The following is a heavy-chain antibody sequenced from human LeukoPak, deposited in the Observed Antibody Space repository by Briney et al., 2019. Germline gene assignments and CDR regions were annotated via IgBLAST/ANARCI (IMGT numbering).Heavy chain of an antibody. CDR3: ANGRYNDILIGRPY. Sequence: PGRSLRLSCAASGFTFSSYGMHWVRQAPGKGLEWVAVISYDGSNKYYADSVKGRFTISRDNSKNTLYLQMSSLRAEDTAVYYCANGRYNDILIGRPYWGQGTLVTVSS. D-gene: IGHD3-9*01. CDR1: GFTFSSYG. J-gene: IGHJ4*02. CDR2: ISYDGSNK. V-gene: IGHV3-30*18.